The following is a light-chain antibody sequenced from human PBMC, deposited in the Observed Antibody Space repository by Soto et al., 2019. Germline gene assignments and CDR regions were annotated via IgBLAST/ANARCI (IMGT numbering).Light chain of an antibody. J-gene: IGKJ4*01. Sequence: ETVLTQSPGSLCLSTGERATLSCRASQSIGSNYLAWYQQKPRQAPRFLIYGASSRATGIPDRFSGSGSGTDFTPTISSLEPEDFAVYYCQQRSNWPSLTFGGGTKVDIK. V-gene: IGKV3D-20*02. CDR1: QSIGSNY. CDR2: GAS. CDR3: QQRSNWPSLT.